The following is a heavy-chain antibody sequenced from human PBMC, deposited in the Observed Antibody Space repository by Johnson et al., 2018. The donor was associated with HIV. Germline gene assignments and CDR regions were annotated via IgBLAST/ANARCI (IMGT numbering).Heavy chain of an antibody. CDR3: AKDRDGWELLEVDAFDI. V-gene: IGHV3-11*01. Sequence: VQLVESGGGLIQPGGSLRLSCAGSGFTVSSNYMSWIRQAPGKGLEWVSYISSSGSTIYYADSVQGRFTISRDNAKNTLYLQMNSLRAEDTAVYYCAKDRDGWELLEVDAFDIWGQGTMVTVSS. CDR2: ISSSGSTI. J-gene: IGHJ3*02. D-gene: IGHD1-26*01. CDR1: GFTVSSNY.